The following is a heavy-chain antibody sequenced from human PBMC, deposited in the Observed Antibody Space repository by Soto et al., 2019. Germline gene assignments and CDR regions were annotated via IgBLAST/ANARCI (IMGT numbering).Heavy chain of an antibody. CDR1: GFTFSSYA. V-gene: IGHV3-64*01. J-gene: IGHJ4*02. CDR2: ISSNGGST. CDR3: ARGPGYYFDY. Sequence: ESGGGLVQPGGSLRLSCAASGFTFSSYAMHWVRQAPGKGLEYVSAISSNGGSTNYANSVKGRFTISRDNSKNTLYLQMGSLRAEDMAVYYCARGPGYYFDYWGQGTLVTVSS.